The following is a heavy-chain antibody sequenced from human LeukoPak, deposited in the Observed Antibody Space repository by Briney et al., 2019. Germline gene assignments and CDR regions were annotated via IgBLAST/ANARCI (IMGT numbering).Heavy chain of an antibody. V-gene: IGHV3-23*01. D-gene: IGHD2-15*01. CDR2: ISGSGGAT. Sequence: GGSLRLSCAASGFTFSNYSMTWVRQAPGKGLEWVSGISGSGGATYYADSVKGRFAISRDNSENTVYLQMNSLRVEDTAIYYCAKDRSSGGSCSNYWGRGTQVTVSS. J-gene: IGHJ4*02. CDR1: GFTFSNYS. CDR3: AKDRSSGGSCSNY.